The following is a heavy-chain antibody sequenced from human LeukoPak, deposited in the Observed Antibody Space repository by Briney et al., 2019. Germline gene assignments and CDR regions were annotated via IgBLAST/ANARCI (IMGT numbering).Heavy chain of an antibody. CDR3: ARGVWTMVRGVAFDY. V-gene: IGHV1-2*02. CDR2: MNTNSGVS. J-gene: IGHJ4*02. CDR1: RSTY. D-gene: IGHD3-10*01. Sequence: GASVKVSCKPFRSTYMHWVRQAPGQGFEWMGWMNTNSGVSNFAQKFQGRVTMTRDTSISTAYMELSRLRSDDTAVYYCARGVWTMVRGVAFDYWGQGTLVTVSS.